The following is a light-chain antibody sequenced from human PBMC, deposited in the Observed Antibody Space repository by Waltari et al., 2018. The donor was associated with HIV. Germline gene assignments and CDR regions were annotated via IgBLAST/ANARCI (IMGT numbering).Light chain of an antibody. J-gene: IGLJ3*02. V-gene: IGLV1-44*01. CDR2: NNN. CDR3: ATWDHRLNGWV. CDR1: SSNIGSDA. Sequence: QAVLTQPPSAPGTPGQRITISCSGSSSNIGSDAANWYQHLPGTAPKLLIYNNNQRPSGVPDRFSASKSGTSASLAISGLQSEDEADYYCATWDHRLNGWVFGGGTKLTVL.